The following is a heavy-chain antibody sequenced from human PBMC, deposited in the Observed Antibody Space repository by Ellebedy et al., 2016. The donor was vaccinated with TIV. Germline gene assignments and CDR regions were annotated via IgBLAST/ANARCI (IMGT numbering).Heavy chain of an antibody. CDR2: IYTSGST. J-gene: IGHJ4*02. V-gene: IGHV4-61*02. CDR3: ARGRTATVTKPKYFDY. D-gene: IGHD5-18*01. Sequence: SETLSLTXTVSGGSISSGSYYWSWIRQPAGKGLEWIGRIYTSGSTNYNPSLKSRVTMSVDTSKNQFSLRLNSVTAADTAVYYCARGRTATVTKPKYFDYWGQGTLVTVSS. CDR1: GGSISSGSYY.